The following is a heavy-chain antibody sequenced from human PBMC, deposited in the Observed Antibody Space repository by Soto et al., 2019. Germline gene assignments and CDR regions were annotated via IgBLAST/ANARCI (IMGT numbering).Heavy chain of an antibody. D-gene: IGHD3-16*02. CDR3: AREYTFGGVIVSY. V-gene: IGHV3-66*01. Sequence: GGSLRLSCAASGFTVSSNYMSWVRQAPGKGLEWVSVIYSGGSTYYADSVKGRFTISRDNSKNTLYLQMNSLRAEDTAVYYCAREYTFGGVIVSYWGQGTLVTVSS. CDR2: IYSGGST. J-gene: IGHJ4*02. CDR1: GFTVSSNY.